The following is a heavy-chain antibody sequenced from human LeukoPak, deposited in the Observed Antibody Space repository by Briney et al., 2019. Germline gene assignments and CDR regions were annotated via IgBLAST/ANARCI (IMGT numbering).Heavy chain of an antibody. CDR2: ISSSGSTI. CDR1: GFTFSDYY. D-gene: IGHD3-22*01. CDR3: ARDNRYYYDSSGYPPDY. V-gene: IGHV3-11*04. Sequence: GGSLRLSCAASGFTFSDYYMSWIRQAPGKGLEWVSYISSSGSTIYYADSVKGRFTISRDNAKNSLYLQMNSLRAEDTAVYYCARDNRYYYDSSGYPPDYWGQGTLVTVSS. J-gene: IGHJ4*02.